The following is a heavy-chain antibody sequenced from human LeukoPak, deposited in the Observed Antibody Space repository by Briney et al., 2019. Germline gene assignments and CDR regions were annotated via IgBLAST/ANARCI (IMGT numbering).Heavy chain of an antibody. CDR3: ASPLGYCSSTNCYGDY. Sequence: SETLSLTCTVSGGSIRSSYWSWIRRPPGKGLEWIGYMYYSGSTKYNPSLKGRVTILVDTSKNQFSLKLSSVTATDTAVYYCASPLGYCSSTNCYGDYWGQGTLVTVSS. J-gene: IGHJ4*02. D-gene: IGHD2-2*01. V-gene: IGHV4-59*08. CDR1: GGSIRSSY. CDR2: MYYSGST.